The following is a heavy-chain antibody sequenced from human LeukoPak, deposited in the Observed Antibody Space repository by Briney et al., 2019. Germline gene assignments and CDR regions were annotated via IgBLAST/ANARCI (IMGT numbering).Heavy chain of an antibody. Sequence: PSETLSLTCGVYGGSFGGYFWNWIRQPPGKGLEWIGSIYYSGSTYYNPSLKSRVTISVDTSKNQFSLKLSSVTAADTAVYYCARLAHYDYGDYAYYFDYWGQGTLVTVSS. D-gene: IGHD4-17*01. CDR3: ARLAHYDYGDYAYYFDY. J-gene: IGHJ4*02. V-gene: IGHV4-34*01. CDR1: GGSFGGYF. CDR2: IYYSGST.